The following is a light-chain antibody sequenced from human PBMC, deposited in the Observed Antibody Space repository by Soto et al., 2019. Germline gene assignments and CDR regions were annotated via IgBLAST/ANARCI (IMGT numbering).Light chain of an antibody. V-gene: IGKV3-11*01. CDR3: QQRSNWPLLT. CDR1: QSVSSY. CDR2: DAS. J-gene: IGKJ4*01. Sequence: EIVLTQSPATLSLSPEERATLSCRASQSVSSYLAWYQQKPGQAPRLPIYDASNRATGIPARFSGSGSGTDFTLTISSLEPEDFAVYYCQQRSNWPLLTFGGGTKVEIK.